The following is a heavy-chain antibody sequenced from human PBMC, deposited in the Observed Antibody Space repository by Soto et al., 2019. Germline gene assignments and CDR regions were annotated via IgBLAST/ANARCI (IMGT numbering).Heavy chain of an antibody. V-gene: IGHV3-9*01. D-gene: IGHD3-22*01. J-gene: IGHJ6*02. CDR3: TTDVDSSGYYYYYYGMDV. CDR2: ISWNSGSI. Sequence: GGSLRLSCAASGFTFDDYAMHWVRQAPGKGLEWVSGISWNSGSIGYADSVKGRFTISRDNAKNSLYLQMNSLRAEDTALYYCTTDVDSSGYYYYYYGMDVWGQGT. CDR1: GFTFDDYA.